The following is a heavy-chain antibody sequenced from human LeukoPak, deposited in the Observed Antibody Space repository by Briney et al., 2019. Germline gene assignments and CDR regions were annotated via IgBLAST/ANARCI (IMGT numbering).Heavy chain of an antibody. CDR1: GFTFSSHW. Sequence: GGSLRLSCAASGFTFSSHWMHWVRQAPGKGLVWVSRISSDGTNTNYADSVKGRFTISRDNSKNTLYLQMNSLRAEDTAVYYCASEGDGYNDHYWGQGTLVTVSS. CDR2: ISSDGTNT. J-gene: IGHJ4*02. V-gene: IGHV3-74*01. D-gene: IGHD5-24*01. CDR3: ASEGDGYNDHY.